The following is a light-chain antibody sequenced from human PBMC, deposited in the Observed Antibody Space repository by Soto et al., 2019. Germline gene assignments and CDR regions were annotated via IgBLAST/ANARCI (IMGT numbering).Light chain of an antibody. J-gene: IGLJ3*02. CDR1: SSDVGGYNY. CDR2: DVT. CDR3: QVWDSSTARV. Sequence: QSVLTQPASVSGSPGQSITISCTGTSSDVGGYNYVSWYQQHPGKAPKLMIYDVTNRPSGVSNRFSGSKSGNTASLTISRAQAGDEADYYCQVWDSSTARVFGGGTKLTVL. V-gene: IGLV2-14*01.